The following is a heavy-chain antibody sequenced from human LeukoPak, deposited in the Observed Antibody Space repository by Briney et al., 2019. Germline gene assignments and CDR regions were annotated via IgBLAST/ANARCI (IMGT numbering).Heavy chain of an antibody. Sequence: SGGSLRLSCEASGFSMSVYWMSWVRQAPGKGLEWVGNIKQDGSERNYVDSVKGRFTISRDNAKKSLYPQMDSLRAEDAAVYYCARDWGAYYHFFDYWGQGTLVTVSS. J-gene: IGHJ4*02. D-gene: IGHD3-22*01. CDR1: GFSMSVYW. CDR3: ARDWGAYYHFFDY. V-gene: IGHV3-7*01. CDR2: IKQDGSER.